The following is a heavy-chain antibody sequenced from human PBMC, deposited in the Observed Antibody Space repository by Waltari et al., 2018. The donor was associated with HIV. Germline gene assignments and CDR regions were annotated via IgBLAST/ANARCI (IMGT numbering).Heavy chain of an antibody. CDR2: ITRYTANT. CDR3: TRGNIWGSYRYFDY. D-gene: IGHD3-16*02. J-gene: IGHJ4*02. V-gene: IGHV1-18*01. Sequence: QIRLFQSDHAVRKPGASVTISCTTSGYPFITSHVTWVRHSRGQRLDWMGGITRYTANTNYTRESQGRVTLTTDAAAATAYLELRDLRPDDTAIYFCTRGNIWGSYRYFDYWGPGTLVTVS. CDR1: GYPFITSH.